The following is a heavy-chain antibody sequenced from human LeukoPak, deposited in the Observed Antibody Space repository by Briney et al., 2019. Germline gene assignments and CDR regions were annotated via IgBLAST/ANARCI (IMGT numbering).Heavy chain of an antibody. CDR1: GFTFSSYG. CDR3: AKDPDYGGTMGAFDI. CDR2: IRYDGSNK. V-gene: IGHV3-30*02. Sequence: GGSLRLSCAASGFTFSSYGMHWVRQAPGKGLEWVAFIRYDGSNKYYADSVKGRFTISRDNSKNTLYLQMNSLRAEDTAVCYCAKDPDYGGTMGAFDIWGQGTMVTVSS. D-gene: IGHD4-23*01. J-gene: IGHJ3*02.